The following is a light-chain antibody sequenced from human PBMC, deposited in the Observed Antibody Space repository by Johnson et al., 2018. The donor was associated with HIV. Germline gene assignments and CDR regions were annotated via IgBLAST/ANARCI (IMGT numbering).Light chain of an antibody. CDR1: YSNIGNNY. V-gene: IGLV1-51*02. J-gene: IGLJ1*01. CDR3: GTWDTSLTKGVV. Sequence: QSVLTQPPSVSAAPGQKVTISCSGSYSNIGNNYVSWYQVLPGTAPKLLIYKNDKRPSGIPDRFSGSKSGTSATLGITGLQTGDEAANYGGTWDTSLTKGVVFGTGTKVTFL. CDR2: KND.